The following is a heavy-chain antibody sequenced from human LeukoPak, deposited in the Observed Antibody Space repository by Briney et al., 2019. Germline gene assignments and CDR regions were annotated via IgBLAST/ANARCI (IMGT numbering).Heavy chain of an antibody. CDR1: GDSISYFY. J-gene: IGHJ4*02. V-gene: IGHV4-39*07. CDR2: IYYSGST. CDR3: ARGRYYFDY. Sequence: SETLSLTCSVSGDSISYFYWSWIRQPPGKGLEWIGSIYYSGSTYYNPSLKSRVTISVDTSKNQFSLKLSSVTAADTAVYYCARGRYYFDYWGQGTLVTVSS.